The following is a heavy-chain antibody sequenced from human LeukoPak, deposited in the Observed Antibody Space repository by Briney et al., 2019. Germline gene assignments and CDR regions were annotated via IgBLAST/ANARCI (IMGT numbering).Heavy chain of an antibody. V-gene: IGHV4-34*01. CDR3: ARGSFKYYYDSSGYYLRYFDY. D-gene: IGHD3-22*01. CDR1: GGSFSGYY. Sequence: SETLSLTCAVYGGSFSGYYWSWIRQPPGKGLEWIGEIKHSGSTNYNPSLKSGVTISVDTSKNQFSLKLSSVTAADTAVYYCARGSFKYYYDSSGYYLRYFDYWGQGTLVTVSS. CDR2: IKHSGST. J-gene: IGHJ4*02.